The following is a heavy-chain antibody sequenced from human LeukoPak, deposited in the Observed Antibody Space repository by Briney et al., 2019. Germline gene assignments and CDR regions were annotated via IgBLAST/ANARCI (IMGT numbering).Heavy chain of an antibody. CDR2: IRSKAYGWTT. V-gene: IGHV3-49*04. Sequence: PGRSLRLSCTASGFTFGDYAMSWVRQAPGKGLEWVGFIRSKAYGWTTEYAASVKGRFTISRDDSKSIAYLQMNSLKTEDTAVYYCTRARRYFDWLLYYFDYWGQGTLVTVSS. D-gene: IGHD3-9*01. CDR1: GFTFGDYA. J-gene: IGHJ4*02. CDR3: TRARRYFDWLLYYFDY.